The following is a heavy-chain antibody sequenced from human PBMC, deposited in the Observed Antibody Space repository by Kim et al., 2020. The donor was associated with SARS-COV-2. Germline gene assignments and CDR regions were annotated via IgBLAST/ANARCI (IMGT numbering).Heavy chain of an antibody. CDR3: GAAAGRDYYYYGMDV. D-gene: IGHD6-13*01. V-gene: IGHV1-69*13. CDR2: IIPIFGTA. J-gene: IGHJ6*02. Sequence: SVKVSCKASGGTFSSYAISWVRQAPGQGLEWMGGIIPIFGTANYAQKFQGRVTITADESTSTAYMELSSLRSEDTAVYYCGAAAGRDYYYYGMDVWGQGTTVTVSS. CDR1: GGTFSSYA.